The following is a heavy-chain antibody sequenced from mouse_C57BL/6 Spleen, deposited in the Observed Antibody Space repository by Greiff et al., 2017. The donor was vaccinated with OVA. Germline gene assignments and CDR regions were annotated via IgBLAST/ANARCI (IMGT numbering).Heavy chain of an antibody. Sequence: QVQLQQSGPGLVQPSQSLSITCTVSGFSLTSYGVHWVRQSPGKGLEWLGVIWSGGSTDYNADIISSLSISKDNSKSQVFFKMNSLQADDTAIYYCARDGNYPFDYWGKGTTLTVSS. CDR3: ARDGNYPFDY. J-gene: IGHJ2*01. V-gene: IGHV2-2*01. D-gene: IGHD2-1*01. CDR2: IWSGGST. CDR1: GFSLTSYG.